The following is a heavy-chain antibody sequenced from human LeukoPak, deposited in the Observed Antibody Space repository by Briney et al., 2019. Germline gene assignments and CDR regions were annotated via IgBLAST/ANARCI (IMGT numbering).Heavy chain of an antibody. Sequence: GASVKVSCKASGYTFTSYGISWVRPAPGQGLEWMGWISAYNGNTNYAQKLQGRVTMTTDTSTGTAYMELRSLRSDDTAVYYCARASPYYYYGMDVWGQGTTVTVSS. V-gene: IGHV1-18*01. CDR3: ARASPYYYYGMDV. CDR1: GYTFTSYG. J-gene: IGHJ6*02. CDR2: ISAYNGNT.